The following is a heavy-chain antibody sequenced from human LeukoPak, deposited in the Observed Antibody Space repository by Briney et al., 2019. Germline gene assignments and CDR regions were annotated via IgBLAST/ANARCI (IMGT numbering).Heavy chain of an antibody. Sequence: PGGSLRLSCAASGFTFSYYGMHWVRQAPGKGLEWVAFIRYDGNDKYYAESVKGRFTLSRDTSRNTVYLQMNRQRREDTAVYYCAIALMRDRWFGESWGQGTLVTVSS. CDR2: IRYDGNDK. CDR1: GFTFSYYG. D-gene: IGHD3-10*01. V-gene: IGHV3-30*02. J-gene: IGHJ5*02. CDR3: AIALMRDRWFGES.